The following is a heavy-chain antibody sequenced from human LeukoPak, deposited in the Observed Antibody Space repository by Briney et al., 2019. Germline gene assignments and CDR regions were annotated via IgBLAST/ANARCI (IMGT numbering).Heavy chain of an antibody. CDR3: ARRDSSSSSGRLGY. D-gene: IGHD6-6*01. CDR2: ISAYNGST. J-gene: IGHJ4*02. Sequence: GESLKISCKGSGYTFTSYGISWVRQAPGQGLEWMGWISAYNGSTNYAQKLQGRVTMTTDTSTSTAYMELRSLRSDDTAVYYCARRDSSSSSGRLGYWGQGTLGTVSS. V-gene: IGHV1-18*01. CDR1: GYTFTSYG.